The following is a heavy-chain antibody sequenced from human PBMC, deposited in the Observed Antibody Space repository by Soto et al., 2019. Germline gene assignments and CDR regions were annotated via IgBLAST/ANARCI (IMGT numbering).Heavy chain of an antibody. J-gene: IGHJ5*02. CDR2: INSDGSST. CDR3: ARESGYGTFFDH. D-gene: IGHD5-12*01. CDR1: EFTFSSYW. Sequence: EVQLVESGGGLVQPGGSLRLSCAASEFTFSSYWMSWVRQAPGKGLVWVSRINSDGSSTSYADSVKGRFTISRDNAKNTLYVQMNSLRAEDTAVYYCARESGYGTFFDHWGQGTLVTVSS. V-gene: IGHV3-74*01.